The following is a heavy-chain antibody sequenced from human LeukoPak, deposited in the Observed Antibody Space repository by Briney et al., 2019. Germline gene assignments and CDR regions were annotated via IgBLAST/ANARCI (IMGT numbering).Heavy chain of an antibody. V-gene: IGHV1-2*02. CDR3: ATDHLGGSYGDAFDM. Sequence: ASVKVSCKASGYTFTGYYMHWVRQAPGQGLEWMGWINPNSGGTNYAQKFQGRVTMTRDTSISTAYMELSRLRSEDTAVYYCATDHLGGSYGDAFDMWXXXTMVTVSS. CDR2: INPNSGGT. J-gene: IGHJ3*02. CDR1: GYTFTGYY. D-gene: IGHD1-26*01.